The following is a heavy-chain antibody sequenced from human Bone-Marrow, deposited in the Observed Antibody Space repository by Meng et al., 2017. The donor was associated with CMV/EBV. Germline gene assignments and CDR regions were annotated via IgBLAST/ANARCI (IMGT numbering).Heavy chain of an antibody. Sequence: ASVISCKASGGTFSSYTISWVRQAPGQGLEWMGWINPNSGGTNYAQKFQGRVTMTRDTSISTAYMELSRLRSDDTAVYYCARWGYSSSYWGQGTLVTVSS. D-gene: IGHD6-13*01. V-gene: IGHV1-2*02. CDR1: GGTFSSYT. CDR3: ARWGYSSSY. CDR2: INPNSGGT. J-gene: IGHJ4*02.